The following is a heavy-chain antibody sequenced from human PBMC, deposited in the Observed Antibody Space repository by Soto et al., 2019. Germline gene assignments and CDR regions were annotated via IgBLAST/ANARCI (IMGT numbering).Heavy chain of an antibody. J-gene: IGHJ5*02. CDR1: GFIFENFG. V-gene: IGHV3-23*01. D-gene: IGHD3-10*02. Sequence: GSLRLSCAASGFIFENFGMSWVRQAPGKGLEWISSISGSGFKKYYADSVKGRFTISRDNSKNTLYLQMNSLRAEDTAVYYCATFGGTMSWGQGTLVTVSS. CDR2: ISGSGFKK. CDR3: ATFGGTMS.